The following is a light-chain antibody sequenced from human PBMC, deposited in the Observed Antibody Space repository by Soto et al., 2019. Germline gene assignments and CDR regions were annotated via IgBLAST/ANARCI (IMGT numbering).Light chain of an antibody. V-gene: IGKV1-5*01. CDR2: DVS. Sequence: FQMTHSPSTLSASVGDRVTITCRASQSINKLLAWYQQKPGKAPKFLIYDVSTLESGVPSRFSGSGSGTEFTLTISSLQPEDFATYYCQQYDSYPLTFGGVSKV. CDR1: QSINKL. CDR3: QQYDSYPLT. J-gene: IGKJ4*01.